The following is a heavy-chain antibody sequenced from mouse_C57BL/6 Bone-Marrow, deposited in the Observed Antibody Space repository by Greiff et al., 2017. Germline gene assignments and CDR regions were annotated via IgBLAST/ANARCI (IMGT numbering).Heavy chain of an antibody. D-gene: IGHD1-1*01. CDR2: IYPRSGNT. CDR1: GYTFTSYG. V-gene: IGHV1-81*01. CDR3: ASWVTAVVGPFGD. Sequence: QVQLQQSGAELARPGASVKLSCKASGYTFTSYGISWVKQRTGQGLEWIGEIYPRSGNTYYNEKFKGKATLTADTSSSTAYMELRSLTSEDSAVYFCASWVTAVVGPFGDWGQGTTLTGSS. J-gene: IGHJ2*01.